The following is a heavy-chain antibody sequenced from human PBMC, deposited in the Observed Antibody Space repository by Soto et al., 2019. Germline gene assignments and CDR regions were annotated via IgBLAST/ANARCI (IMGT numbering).Heavy chain of an antibody. J-gene: IGHJ4*02. Sequence: QVQLVESGGGVVQPGRSLRLSCAASGFSFRNYAMHWVRQAPGKGLEWVAIISNDGSNKYHADSVKGRFTISRDNSKNTLYLQINSLRAEDTAVYYCVKDKDDYGDYGDYWGQGTLVTVSS. V-gene: IGHV3-30-3*01. CDR2: ISNDGSNK. CDR1: GFSFRNYA. D-gene: IGHD4-17*01. CDR3: VKDKDDYGDYGDY.